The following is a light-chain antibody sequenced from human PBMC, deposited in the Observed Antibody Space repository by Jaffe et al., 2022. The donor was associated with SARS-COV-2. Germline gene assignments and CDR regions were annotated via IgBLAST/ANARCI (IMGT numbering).Light chain of an antibody. J-gene: IGKJ2*01. CDR2: KAS. V-gene: IGKV1-5*03. CDR3: QQYNIYPLT. Sequence: DIQMTQSPSTLSASAGDRVTITCRASQTINNWLAWYQQKPGKAPKLLIYKASSLESGVPSRFSGSGSGTEFTLSINSLHPDDFATYYCQQYNIYPLTFGQGTKLEIK. CDR1: QTINNW.